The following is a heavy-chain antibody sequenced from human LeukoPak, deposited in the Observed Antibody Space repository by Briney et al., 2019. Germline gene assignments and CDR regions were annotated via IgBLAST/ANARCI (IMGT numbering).Heavy chain of an antibody. V-gene: IGHV1-69*05. CDR2: IIPIFGTA. D-gene: IGHD3-22*01. J-gene: IGHJ1*01. Sequence: SVKVSCKASGGTFSSYAISWVRQAPGQGLEWMGWIIPIFGTANYAQKFQGRVTITTDESTSTAYMELCSLRSEDTAVYYCARDGREYYYGSSGSYFQHWGQGTLVTVSS. CDR3: ARDGREYYYGSSGSYFQH. CDR1: GGTFSSYA.